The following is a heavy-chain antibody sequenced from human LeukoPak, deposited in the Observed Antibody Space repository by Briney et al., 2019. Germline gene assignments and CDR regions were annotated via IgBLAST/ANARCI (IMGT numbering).Heavy chain of an antibody. CDR3: ARDVVAAPGTWDY. J-gene: IGHJ4*02. CDR1: GGTFSSYA. Sequence: ASVKVSCKASGGTFSSYAISWVRQAPGQGLEWMGGIIPIFGTANYAQKFQGRVTITADKSTSTAYMELSSLRSEDTAVYYCARDVVAAPGTWDYWGQGTLVTVSS. D-gene: IGHD6-13*01. V-gene: IGHV1-69*06. CDR2: IIPIFGTA.